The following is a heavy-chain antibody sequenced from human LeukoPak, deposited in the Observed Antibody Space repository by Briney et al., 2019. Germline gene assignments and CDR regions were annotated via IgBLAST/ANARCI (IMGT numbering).Heavy chain of an antibody. CDR2: ISDSGVST. Sequence: QSGGSLRLSCAASGFTFSNYAMNWVRRAPGKGLEWVSGISDSGVSTYYADSVKGRFTISKDNSKDTLYLQMNSLRADDTALYFCAKVVGSGWPYYFDYWGQGTLVTASS. CDR3: AKVVGSGWPYYFDY. J-gene: IGHJ4*02. D-gene: IGHD6-19*01. V-gene: IGHV3-23*01. CDR1: GFTFSNYA.